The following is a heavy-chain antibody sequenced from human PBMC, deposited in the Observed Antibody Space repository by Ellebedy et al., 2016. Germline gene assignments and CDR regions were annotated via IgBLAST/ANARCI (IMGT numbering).Heavy chain of an antibody. CDR2: VIYEGNG. CDR1: GFTFSVRG. V-gene: IGHV3-69-1*01. J-gene: IGHJ4*02. Sequence: GGSLRLXXAASGFTFSVRGMTWVRQAPGKGLEWVATVIYEGNGYYADSVKGRFIISRDNAKNSLFLQMNSLRVEDTAVYYCARDGSEWSRDYWGQGTLVTVSS. D-gene: IGHD3-3*01. CDR3: ARDGSEWSRDY.